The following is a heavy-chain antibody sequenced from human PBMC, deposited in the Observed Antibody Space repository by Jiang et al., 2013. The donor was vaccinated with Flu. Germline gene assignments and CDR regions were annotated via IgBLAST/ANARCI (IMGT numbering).Heavy chain of an antibody. Sequence: GPGLVKPSETLSLTCTVSGGSISSYYWSWIRQPPGKGLEWIGYIYYSGSTNYNPSLKSRVTISVDTSKNQFSLKLSSVTAADTAVYYCARNREYYDFWSGYTYYYYGMDVWAKGPRSRLL. D-gene: IGHD3-3*01. CDR2: IYYSGST. CDR3: ARNREYYDFWSGYTYYYYGMDV. CDR1: GGSISSYY. V-gene: IGHV4-59*01. J-gene: IGHJ6*02.